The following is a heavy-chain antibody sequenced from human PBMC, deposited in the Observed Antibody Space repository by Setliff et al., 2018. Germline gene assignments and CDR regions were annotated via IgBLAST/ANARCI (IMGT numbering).Heavy chain of an antibody. V-gene: IGHV4-59*01. D-gene: IGHD7-27*01. CDR3: ARVTNWGLDLRFDP. CDR1: GASISSYY. J-gene: IGHJ5*02. Sequence: SETLSLTCTVSGASISSYYWSWIPQPPGKGLEWIGYIYYSGSTNYNPSLKSRVTMSVATFENHFSLKLNSLTAADTAVYYCARVTNWGLDLRFDPWGQGILVTVSS. CDR2: IYYSGST.